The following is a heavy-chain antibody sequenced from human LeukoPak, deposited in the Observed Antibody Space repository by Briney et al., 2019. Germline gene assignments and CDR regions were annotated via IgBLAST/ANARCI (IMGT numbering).Heavy chain of an antibody. D-gene: IGHD4-11*01. J-gene: IGHJ4*02. V-gene: IGHV3-21*01. Sequence: GGSLRLSCAASGFTFSSYSMNWVRQAPGKGLEWVSSISSSSSYIYYADSVKGRFTISRDNAKNSLYLQMNSLRAEDTAVYYCARDLRDINDYSNYGTFDYWGQGTLVTVSS. CDR1: GFTFSSYS. CDR3: ARDLRDINDYSNYGTFDY. CDR2: ISSSSSYI.